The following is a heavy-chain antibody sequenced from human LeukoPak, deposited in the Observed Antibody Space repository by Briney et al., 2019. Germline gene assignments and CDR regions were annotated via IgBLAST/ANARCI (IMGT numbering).Heavy chain of an antibody. V-gene: IGHV1-69*04. D-gene: IGHD4-23*01. J-gene: IGHJ4*02. CDR1: GGTFSIYA. Sequence: AASVKVSCKASGGTFSIYAISWVRQAPGQGLEWMGRIIPILGIANYAQKFQGRLTITADKSTNTAYMELSGLRSEDTAVYYCASPGIHYGGNSDYFDYWGQGTLVTVSS. CDR2: IIPILGIA. CDR3: ASPGIHYGGNSDYFDY.